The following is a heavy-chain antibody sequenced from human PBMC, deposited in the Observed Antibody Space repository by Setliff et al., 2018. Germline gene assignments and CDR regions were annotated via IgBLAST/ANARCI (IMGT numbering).Heavy chain of an antibody. Sequence: ASVKVSCKASGYTFTSYDINWVRQATGQGLEWMGWMNPNSGNTGYAQKFQGRVTMTRNTSISTAYMDLSSLRFEDTAVYYCARAQSWSGGPYYFDNWGQGTLVTSPQ. CDR1: GYTFTSYD. V-gene: IGHV1-8*02. J-gene: IGHJ4*02. D-gene: IGHD3-3*01. CDR2: MNPNSGNT. CDR3: ARAQSWSGGPYYFDN.